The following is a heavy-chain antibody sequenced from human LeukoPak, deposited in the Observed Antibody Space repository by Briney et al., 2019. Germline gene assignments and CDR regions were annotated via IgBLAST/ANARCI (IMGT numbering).Heavy chain of an antibody. D-gene: IGHD3-10*01. V-gene: IGHV3-30*04. CDR3: ARDRGRVKYYFDY. CDR1: GFTFSSYA. CDR2: ISYDGSNK. Sequence: GGSLRLSCAASGFTFSSYAMHWVRQAPGKGLEWVAVISYDGSNKYYADSVMGRFTISRDNSKNTLYLQMNSLRAEDAAVYYCARDRGRVKYYFDYWGQGTLVTVSS. J-gene: IGHJ4*02.